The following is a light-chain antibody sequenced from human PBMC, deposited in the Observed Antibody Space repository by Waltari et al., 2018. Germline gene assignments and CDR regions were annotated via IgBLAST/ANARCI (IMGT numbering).Light chain of an antibody. CDR1: QSLLKSTNNKYY. CDR3: QQCYATPFT. Sequence: DIVMTQSPDSLAVSLGERATINCKSSQSLLKSTNNKYYLAWYQQKQRQPPKLLIYWASTRESVVPDRVSGSGSGTDFTLTISSLQAEDVAVYYCQQCYATPFTFGPGTKVDIK. CDR2: WAS. J-gene: IGKJ3*01. V-gene: IGKV4-1*01.